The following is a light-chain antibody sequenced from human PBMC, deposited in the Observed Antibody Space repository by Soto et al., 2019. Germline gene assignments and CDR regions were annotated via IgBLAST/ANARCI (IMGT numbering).Light chain of an antibody. CDR2: EVT. CDR3: SSYAGTNSYLV. J-gene: IGLJ2*01. Sequence: QSALTQPPSASGSPGQSVTISCTGTSSDVGGYNYVSWYQQHPGKAPRLIIFEVTKRPSGVPDRFSGSKSGNTASLTVSGLQAEDEAAYSCSSYAGTNSYLVFGGGTKLTVL. V-gene: IGLV2-8*01. CDR1: SSDVGGYNY.